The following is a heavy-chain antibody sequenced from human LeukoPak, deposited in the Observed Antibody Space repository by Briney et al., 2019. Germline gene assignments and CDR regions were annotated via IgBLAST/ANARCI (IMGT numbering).Heavy chain of an antibody. J-gene: IGHJ4*02. CDR2: IYYSGST. CDR3: ARAKVYYGSGSYYFPDY. CDR1: GGSISSGGYY. D-gene: IGHD3-10*01. Sequence: PSETLSLTCTVSGGSISSGGYYWSWIRQHPGKGLEWIGYIYYSGSTYYNPSLKSRVTISVDTSKNQFSLKLSSVTAADTAVYYCARAKVYYGSGSYYFPDYWGQGTLVTVSS. V-gene: IGHV4-31*03.